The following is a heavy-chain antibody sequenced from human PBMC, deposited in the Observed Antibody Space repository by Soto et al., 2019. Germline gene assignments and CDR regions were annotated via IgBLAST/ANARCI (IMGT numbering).Heavy chain of an antibody. CDR3: AKDLSTWRGFGLGD. Sequence: EVQLLASGGGAVQPGGSLRLYCAASGFTFSTYAMSWVRQAPGKGLGWVSVSRGAGDSTYYADSVNGRFTISRENSMNMLYLQRNSLRAEDTAVYYCAKDLSTWRGFGLGDWGQGTLVTVSS. CDR1: GFTFSTYA. D-gene: IGHD3-3*01. CDR2: SRGAGDST. J-gene: IGHJ4*02. V-gene: IGHV3-23*01.